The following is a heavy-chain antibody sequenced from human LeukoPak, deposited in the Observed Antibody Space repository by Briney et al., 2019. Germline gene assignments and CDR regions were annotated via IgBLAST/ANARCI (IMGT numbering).Heavy chain of an antibody. CDR1: GFIFSSYG. J-gene: IGHJ6*02. Sequence: GGSLRLSCAASGFIFSSYGMHWVRQAPGKGLEWVAVISYDGSNKYYADSVKGRFTISGDNSKNTLYLQMNSLRAEDTAVYYCAKEGYYYDSSGYNYYYGMDVWGQGTTVTVSS. D-gene: IGHD3-22*01. CDR3: AKEGYYYDSSGYNYYYGMDV. V-gene: IGHV3-30*18. CDR2: ISYDGSNK.